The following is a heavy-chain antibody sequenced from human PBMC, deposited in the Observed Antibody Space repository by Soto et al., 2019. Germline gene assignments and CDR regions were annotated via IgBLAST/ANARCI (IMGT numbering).Heavy chain of an antibody. CDR1: GGSVSTYQ. J-gene: IGHJ4*02. Sequence: PSETLSLTCPISGGSVSTYQLNWIRQPPGKELEWIGLTSYSGNTNYNPSLKSRVAMAVDTSKNQFSLTLSSVTAADTAVYYCARDGMGPFHYWGQGTLVTVSS. CDR3: ARDGMGPFHY. D-gene: IGHD1-1*01. CDR2: TSYSGNT. V-gene: IGHV4-59*02.